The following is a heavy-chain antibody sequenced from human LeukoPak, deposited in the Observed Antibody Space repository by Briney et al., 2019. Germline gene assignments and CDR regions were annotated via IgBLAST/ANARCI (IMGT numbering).Heavy chain of an antibody. D-gene: IGHD5-12*01. CDR2: ISGSGGST. V-gene: IGHV3-23*01. CDR3: AKDPLGYVQPWDWFDP. CDR1: GFTFSSYA. J-gene: IGHJ5*02. Sequence: GGSLRLSCAASGFTFSSYAMSWVRQAPGKGLEWVSAISGSGGSTYYADSVKGRFTISRDNSKNTLYLQMNSLRAEDTAVFYCAKDPLGYVQPWDWFDPWGQGTLVTVSS.